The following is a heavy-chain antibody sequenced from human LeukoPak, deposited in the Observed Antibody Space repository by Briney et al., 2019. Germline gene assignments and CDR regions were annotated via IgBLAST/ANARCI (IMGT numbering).Heavy chain of an antibody. J-gene: IGHJ6*02. V-gene: IGHV3-48*02. Sequence: GGSLRLSCVDSGVTFSGFAMNWVRQAPGKGLEWLSYISTTGSTIYYADSVKGRFSISRDNAKNSLFLQMNSLRDEDTAVYYCARVRPNFDNFGMDVWGQGTTVTVSS. CDR1: GVTFSGFA. CDR3: ARVRPNFDNFGMDV. CDR2: ISTTGSTI. D-gene: IGHD3-9*01.